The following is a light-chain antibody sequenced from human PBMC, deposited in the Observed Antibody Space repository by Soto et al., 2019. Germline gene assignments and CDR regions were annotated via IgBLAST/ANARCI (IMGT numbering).Light chain of an antibody. J-gene: IGLJ3*02. CDR1: SSDVGGYNY. CDR3: CSYAGSYTLGV. Sequence: QSALTQPRSVSGSPGQSVTISCTGTSSDVGGYNYVSWYQQHPGKAPKLMIYDVSKRPSGVPDRFSGSKSGNTASLTISGHQAEDEADYYCCSYAGSYTLGVFGGGTKVTVL. CDR2: DVS. V-gene: IGLV2-11*01.